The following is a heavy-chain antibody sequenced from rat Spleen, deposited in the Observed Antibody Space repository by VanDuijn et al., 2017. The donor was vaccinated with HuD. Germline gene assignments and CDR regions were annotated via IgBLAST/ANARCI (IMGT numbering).Heavy chain of an antibody. D-gene: IGHD5-1*01. V-gene: IGHV3-1*01. CDR1: GYSITSNY. CDR3: ARSSYSAGSWRPFAY. CDR2: ISFSGST. J-gene: IGHJ3*01. Sequence: EVQLQESGPGLVKPSQSLSLTCFVTGYSITSNYWGWIRKFPGNKMEWIGHISFSGSTGYNPSLKSRISITRDTSKNQFFLHLNSVTTEDTATYFCARSSYSAGSWRPFAYWGPGTLVTVSS.